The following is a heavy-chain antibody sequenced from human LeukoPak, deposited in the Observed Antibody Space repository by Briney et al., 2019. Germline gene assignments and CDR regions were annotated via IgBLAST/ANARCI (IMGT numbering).Heavy chain of an antibody. CDR3: SRDRHCIGSTCYGL. J-gene: IGHJ4*02. CDR2: IKKDGSEK. Sequence: GGSLRLSCAASGFTLSSYWMSWVRQAPGKGLEWVANIKKDGSEKYYVDSVKGRFIISRDNSKNTLYLQMNSLRAEDTAVYYCSRDRHCIGSTCYGLWGQGTRVTVSS. D-gene: IGHD2-2*01. V-gene: IGHV3-7*01. CDR1: GFTLSSYW.